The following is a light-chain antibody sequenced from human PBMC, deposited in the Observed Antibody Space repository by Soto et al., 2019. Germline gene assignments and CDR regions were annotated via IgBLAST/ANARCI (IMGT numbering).Light chain of an antibody. CDR2: GAS. J-gene: IGKJ1*01. CDR3: HQYGTSPWT. Sequence: EVVLTQSPGTLSLSPGERATLSCRASETVTSDYLAWYQQKPGQAPRLLFCGASRRAAGIPDRFSGSGSGTDFTLIISRLEPEDFVVYYCHQYGTSPWTFGQGTKVEIK. CDR1: ETVTSDY. V-gene: IGKV3-20*01.